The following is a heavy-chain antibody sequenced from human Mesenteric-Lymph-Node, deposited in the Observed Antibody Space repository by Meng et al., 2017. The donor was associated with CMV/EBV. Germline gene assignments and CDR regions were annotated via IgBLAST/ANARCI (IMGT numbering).Heavy chain of an antibody. CDR1: GFTFSSYS. J-gene: IGHJ6*02. CDR3: ARWGRDYDFWSGYDDYYYYGMDV. V-gene: IGHV3-21*01. CDR2: ISSSSSYI. D-gene: IGHD3-3*01. Sequence: ETLSLTCAASGFTFSSYSMNWVRQAPGKGLEWVSSISSSSSYIYYADSVKGRFTISRDNAKNSLYLQMNSLRAEDTAVYYCARWGRDYDFWSGYDDYYYYGMDVWGQGTTVTVSS.